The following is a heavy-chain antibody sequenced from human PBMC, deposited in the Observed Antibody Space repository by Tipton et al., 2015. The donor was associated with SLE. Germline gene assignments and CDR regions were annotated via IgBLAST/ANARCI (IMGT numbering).Heavy chain of an antibody. CDR1: GFTFSSYG. CDR2: IWYDGSNK. D-gene: IGHD3-22*01. CDR3: AKGGGYYDSPGAFDI. V-gene: IGHV3-33*06. J-gene: IGHJ3*02. Sequence: QLVQSGGGVVQPGRSLRLSCAASGFTFSSYGMHWVRQAPGKGLEWVAVIWYDGSNKYYADSVKGRFTISRDNSKNTLYLQMNSLRAEDTAVYYCAKGGGYYDSPGAFDIWGQGTMVTVPS.